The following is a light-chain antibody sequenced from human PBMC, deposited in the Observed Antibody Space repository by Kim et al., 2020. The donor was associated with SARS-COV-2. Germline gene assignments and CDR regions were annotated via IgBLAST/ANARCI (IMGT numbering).Light chain of an antibody. CDR2: GKN. V-gene: IGLV3-19*01. Sequence: VSLEPAILITCRGGSLSSYSAPWYQQQPRQAPIVVIYGKNNRPSGLPDRFSASSAGNTSSLIITGTQAGEEADYYCNSRDSNDNVVFGGGTKLTVL. CDR1: SLSSYS. J-gene: IGLJ2*01. CDR3: NSRDSNDNVV.